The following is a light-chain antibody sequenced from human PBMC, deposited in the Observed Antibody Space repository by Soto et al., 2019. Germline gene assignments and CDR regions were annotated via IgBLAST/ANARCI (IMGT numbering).Light chain of an antibody. CDR1: QSVGSS. CDR2: GIS. Sequence: EIVMTQSPATLSVSPGERATLSCRASQSVGSSLAWYQQKPGQAPRLLIYGISTRATGLPGRFSGSGSGTEFTLTISSLMSDDSAVYYCQQYNGWPTFGQGTKVDIK. CDR3: QQYNGWPT. J-gene: IGKJ1*01. V-gene: IGKV3-15*01.